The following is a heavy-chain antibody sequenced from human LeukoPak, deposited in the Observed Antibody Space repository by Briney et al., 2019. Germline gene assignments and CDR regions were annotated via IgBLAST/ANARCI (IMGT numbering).Heavy chain of an antibody. D-gene: IGHD2-15*01. J-gene: IGHJ5*02. V-gene: IGHV1-69*13. CDR3: ARSGSRLSWFDP. CDR2: IIPIFGTA. CDR1: GYTFTSYG. Sequence: GASVKVSCKASGYTFTSYGISWVRQAPGQGLEWMGGIIPIFGTANYAQKFQGRVTITADESTSTAYMELSSLRSEDTAVYYCARSGSRLSWFDPWGQGTLVTVSS.